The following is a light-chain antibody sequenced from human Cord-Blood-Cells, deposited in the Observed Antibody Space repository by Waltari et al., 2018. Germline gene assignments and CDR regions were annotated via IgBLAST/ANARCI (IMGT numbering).Light chain of an antibody. J-gene: IGKJ5*01. Sequence: EIVMTQSPATLSVSPGERATLSCRASQSVSSNLAWYQQKPGQAPRLLIYGASTRATGIPARFSGSGSGTEFTLTISSLQGAEGAVYDCQHEKTWPSTFGQGARLEIK. V-gene: IGKV3-15*01. CDR1: QSVSSN. CDR2: GAS. CDR3: QHEKTWPST.